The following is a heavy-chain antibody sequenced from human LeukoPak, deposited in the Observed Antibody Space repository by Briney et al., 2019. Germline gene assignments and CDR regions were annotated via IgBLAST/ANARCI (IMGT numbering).Heavy chain of an antibody. V-gene: IGHV1-2*04. CDR1: GYTFTGYY. CDR3: ARGGITMVRGINPLDY. D-gene: IGHD3-10*01. Sequence: ASVKVSCKASGYTFTGYYMHWVRQAPGQGLEWMGWINPNTGGTNYAQKFQGWVTMTRDTSISTAYMELSRLRSDDTAVYYCARGGITMVRGINPLDYWGQGTLVTVSS. J-gene: IGHJ4*02. CDR2: INPNTGGT.